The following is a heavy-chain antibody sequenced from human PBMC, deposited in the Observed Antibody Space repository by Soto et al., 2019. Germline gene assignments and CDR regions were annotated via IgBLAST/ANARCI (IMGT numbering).Heavy chain of an antibody. Sequence: ASVKVSCKASGYTFTSYGISWVRQAPGQGLEWMGWISAYNGNTNYAQKLQGRVTMTTDTSTSTAYMELRSLRSDDTAVYYCARDGQYCGGGSCYPYYFDYWGQGTLVTVSS. D-gene: IGHD2-15*01. J-gene: IGHJ4*02. V-gene: IGHV1-18*04. CDR3: ARDGQYCGGGSCYPYYFDY. CDR1: GYTFTSYG. CDR2: ISAYNGNT.